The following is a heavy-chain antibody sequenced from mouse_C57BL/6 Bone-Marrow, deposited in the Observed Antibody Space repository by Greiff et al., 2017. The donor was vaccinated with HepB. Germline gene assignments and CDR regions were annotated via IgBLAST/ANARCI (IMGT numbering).Heavy chain of an antibody. CDR1: GFTFSDYY. V-gene: IGHV5-12*01. CDR2: ISNGGGST. CDR3: AGRGVWCGYAMDY. J-gene: IGHJ4*01. D-gene: IGHD1-1*02. Sequence: EVQLVESGGGLVQPGGSLKLSCAASGFTFSDYYMYWVRQTPEKRLEWVAYISNGGGSTYYPDTVKGRFTISRDNAKNTLYLQMSRLKSEDTAMYYCAGRGVWCGYAMDYWGQGTSVTVSS.